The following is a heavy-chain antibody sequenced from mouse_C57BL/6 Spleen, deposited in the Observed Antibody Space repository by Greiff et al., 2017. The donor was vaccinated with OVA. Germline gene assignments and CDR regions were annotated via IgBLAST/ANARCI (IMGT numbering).Heavy chain of an antibody. CDR1: GYSITSGYY. Sequence: VQLQQSGPGLVKPSQSLSLTCSVTGYSITSGYYWNWIRQFPGNKLEWMGYISYDGSNNYNPSLKNRISITRDTSKNQFFLKLNSVTTEDTATYYCARVDYGYDGDYWGQGTTLTVSS. CDR2: ISYDGSN. CDR3: ARVDYGYDGDY. V-gene: IGHV3-6*01. J-gene: IGHJ2*01. D-gene: IGHD2-2*01.